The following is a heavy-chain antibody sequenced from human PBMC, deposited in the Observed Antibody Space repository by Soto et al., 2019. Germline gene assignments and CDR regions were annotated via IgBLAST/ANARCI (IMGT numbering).Heavy chain of an antibody. CDR2: IFYRGST. CDR1: GCSIRPYY. CDR3: ARAVSDMATSDI. Sequence: QVQLQESGPGLVKTSETLSLTCTFSGCSIRPYYWSWIRQSPGKGLEWIGYIFYRGSTNYNPSLKTRVTISVDMSKNQFYLKLSSVTAADTAVYSCARAVSDMATSDIWGQGTMVTVSS. V-gene: IGHV4-59*01. D-gene: IGHD2-15*01. J-gene: IGHJ3*02.